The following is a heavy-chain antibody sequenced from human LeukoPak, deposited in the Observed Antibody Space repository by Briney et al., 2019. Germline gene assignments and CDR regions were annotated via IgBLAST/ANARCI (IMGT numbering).Heavy chain of an antibody. Sequence: SQTLSLTCTVSGGSISSGDYYWSWIRQPPGKGLEWIGYIYYSGSTYYNPSLKSRVTISVDTSKNQFSLKLSSATAADTAVYYCATGVDTAMVQFDYWGQGTLVTVSS. CDR3: ATGVDTAMVQFDY. V-gene: IGHV4-30-4*01. J-gene: IGHJ4*02. D-gene: IGHD5-18*01. CDR1: GGSISSGDYY. CDR2: IYYSGST.